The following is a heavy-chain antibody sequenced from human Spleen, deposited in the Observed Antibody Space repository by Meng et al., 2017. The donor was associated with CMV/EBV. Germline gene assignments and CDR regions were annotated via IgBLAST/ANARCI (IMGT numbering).Heavy chain of an antibody. CDR1: GGSLSSSSSY. V-gene: IGHV4-39*07. J-gene: IGHJ4*02. CDR2: IYYSGST. D-gene: IGHD1-26*01. CDR3: ARPELSRFIGGIDY. Sequence: HLTTPEAGPGMGNPSETLSLTCPCSGGSLSSSSSYWGWIRQPPGKGLEWIGSIYYSGSTYYNPSLKSRVTISVDTSKNQFSLKLSSVTAADTAVYYCARPELSRFIGGIDYWGQGTLVTVSS.